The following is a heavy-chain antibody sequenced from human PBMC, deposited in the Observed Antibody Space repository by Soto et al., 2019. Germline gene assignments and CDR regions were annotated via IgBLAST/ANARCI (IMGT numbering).Heavy chain of an antibody. D-gene: IGHD2-15*01. Sequence: GGSLRLSCAASGFTFSSYGMYWVRQAPGKGLEWGAVISYDGSNKYYADSVKGRLTISRDNSKNTLYLQMNNLRAEETAVYYCAKAPSPCSGGSCYVDCWGQGTLVTVSS. CDR3: AKAPSPCSGGSCYVDC. J-gene: IGHJ4*02. CDR2: ISYDGSNK. V-gene: IGHV3-30*18. CDR1: GFTFSSYG.